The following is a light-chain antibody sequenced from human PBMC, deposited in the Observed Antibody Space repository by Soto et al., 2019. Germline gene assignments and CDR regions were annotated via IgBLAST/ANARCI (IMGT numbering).Light chain of an antibody. CDR1: QTISSSD. V-gene: IGKV3-20*01. Sequence: EIVLTQSPGTLSLSPGERATLSCRASQTISSSDLAWYQQKPGQAPRLLIFGASSRAPDIPDRFSGSGSGTDFTLTISRLDPEDFAVYYCQVSASSHPKYTFGQGNKLEI. CDR2: GAS. J-gene: IGKJ2*01. CDR3: QVSASSHPKYT.